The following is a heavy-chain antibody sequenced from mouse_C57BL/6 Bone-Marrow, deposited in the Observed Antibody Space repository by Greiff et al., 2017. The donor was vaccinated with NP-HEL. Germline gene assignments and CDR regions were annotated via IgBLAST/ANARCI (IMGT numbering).Heavy chain of an antibody. V-gene: IGHV7-3*01. Sequence: EVHLVESGGGLVQPGGSLSLSCAASGFTFTDYYMSWVRQPPGKALEWLGFIRNKANGYTTEYSASVKGRFTISRDNSQSILYLQMNALRAEDSATYYCARYSRYGSSLDYWGQGTSVTVSS. CDR1: GFTFTDYY. J-gene: IGHJ4*01. D-gene: IGHD1-1*01. CDR3: ARYSRYGSSLDY. CDR2: IRNKANGYTT.